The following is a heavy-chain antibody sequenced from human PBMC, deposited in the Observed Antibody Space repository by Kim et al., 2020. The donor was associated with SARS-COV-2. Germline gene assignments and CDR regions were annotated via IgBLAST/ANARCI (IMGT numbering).Heavy chain of an antibody. CDR3: AIVASKLRFLNFEY. D-gene: IGHD3-3*01. V-gene: IGHV3-23*01. J-gene: IGHJ4*02. Sequence: YADSVKGRFTISRDNSENTLYLQLDSLGAEDTAVYYCAIVASKLRFLNFEYWGQGTLVTVSP.